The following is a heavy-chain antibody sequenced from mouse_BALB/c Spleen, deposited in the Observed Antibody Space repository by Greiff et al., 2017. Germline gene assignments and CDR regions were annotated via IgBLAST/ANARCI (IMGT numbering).Heavy chain of an antibody. CDR2: ISSGGSYT. V-gene: IGHV5-6-4*01. CDR1: GFTFSSYT. Sequence: EVQRVESGGGLVKPGGSLKLSCAASGFTFSSYTMSWVRQTPEKRLEWVATISSGGSYTYYPDSVKGRFTISRDNAKNTLYLQMSSLKSEDTAMCCGTRDHYYGSAYYFEDWGQGTTLTVSS. CDR3: TRDHYYGSAYYFED. D-gene: IGHD1-1*01. J-gene: IGHJ2*01.